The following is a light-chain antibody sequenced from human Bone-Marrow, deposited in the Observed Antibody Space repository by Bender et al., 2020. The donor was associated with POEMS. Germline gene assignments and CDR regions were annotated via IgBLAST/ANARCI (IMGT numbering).Light chain of an antibody. CDR1: SSDVGGYNF. CDR2: EIS. CDR3: SAYTSSRTLV. Sequence: QSALTQPASVSGHPGQSITISCTGTSSDVGGYNFVSWYQQHPEKAPKLVIYEISHRPSGTSNRFSGSKSGNTASLTISGLQADDEATYFCSAYTSSRTLVFGGGTKLTVL. V-gene: IGLV2-14*03. J-gene: IGLJ3*02.